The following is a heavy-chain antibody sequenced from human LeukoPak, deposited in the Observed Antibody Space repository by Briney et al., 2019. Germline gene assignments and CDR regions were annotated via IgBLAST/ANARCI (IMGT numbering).Heavy chain of an antibody. Sequence: GGSLRLSCAASGFTSSNYAMSWVRQAPGKGLEWVSGISGSGDSTYYADSVKGRFTISRDNSKNTLYLQMNSLRAEDTAVYYCAKAGGSSGPCRFDYWGQGTLVTVSS. V-gene: IGHV3-23*01. CDR2: ISGSGDST. CDR1: GFTSSNYA. CDR3: AKAGGSSGPCRFDY. J-gene: IGHJ4*02. D-gene: IGHD6-19*01.